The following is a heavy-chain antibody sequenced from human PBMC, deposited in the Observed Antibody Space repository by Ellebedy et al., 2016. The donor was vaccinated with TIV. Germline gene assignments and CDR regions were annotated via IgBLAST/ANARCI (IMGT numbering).Heavy chain of an antibody. J-gene: IGHJ4*02. CDR2: KRFDGRNE. CDR1: GFTFSTYG. CDR3: TRETNPPPGALAGTGFDC. Sequence: PGGSLRLSCVASGFTFSTYGMHWVRQAPGKGLEWVAFKRFDGRNEYNGDSVKGRFIIPRDLSKNTLYLQMNRLRSEDTGIYYCTRETNPPPGALAGTGFDCWGQGTLVIVSS. V-gene: IGHV3-30*02. D-gene: IGHD6-19*01.